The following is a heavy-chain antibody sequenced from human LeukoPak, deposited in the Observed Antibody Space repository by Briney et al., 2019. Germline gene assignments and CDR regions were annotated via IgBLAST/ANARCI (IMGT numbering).Heavy chain of an antibody. J-gene: IGHJ1*01. Sequence: SETLSLTCTVSGGSISSYYWSWIRQPPGKGLEWIGYIYYSGSTNYNPSLKSRVTISVDTSKNQFSQKLSSVTAADTAVYYCASQIAAAGGEYFQHWGQGTLVTVSS. D-gene: IGHD6-13*01. CDR3: ASQIAAAGGEYFQH. V-gene: IGHV4-59*08. CDR1: GGSISSYY. CDR2: IYYSGST.